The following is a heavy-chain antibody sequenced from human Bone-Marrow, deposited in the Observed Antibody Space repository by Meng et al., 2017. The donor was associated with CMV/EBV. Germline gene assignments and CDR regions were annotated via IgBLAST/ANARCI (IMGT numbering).Heavy chain of an antibody. CDR3: ARENGGNTNGMDV. J-gene: IGHJ6*02. D-gene: IGHD2-15*01. Sequence: GESLKISCAASGFTFSSYGMHWVRQAPGKGLEWVAFIRYDGSNKYYADSVKGRFTISRDNAKNSLYLQMNSLRAEDTAVYYCARENGGNTNGMDVWGQGTTVTVSS. CDR2: IRYDGSNK. V-gene: IGHV3-30*02. CDR1: GFTFSSYG.